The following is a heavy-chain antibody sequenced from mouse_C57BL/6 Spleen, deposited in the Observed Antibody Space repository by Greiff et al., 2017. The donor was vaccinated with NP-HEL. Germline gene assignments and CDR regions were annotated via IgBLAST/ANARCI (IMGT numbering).Heavy chain of an antibody. J-gene: IGHJ1*03. CDR2: IHPNSGST. CDR1: GYTFTSYW. D-gene: IGHD1-1*01. Sequence: VQLQQSGAELVKPGASVKLSCKASGYTFTSYWMHWVKQRPGQGLEWIGMIHPNSGSTNYNEKFKSKATLTVDKSSSTAYMQLSSLTSEDSAVYYCARGPYYYGSSYWYFDVWGTGTTVTVSS. CDR3: ARGPYYYGSSYWYFDV. V-gene: IGHV1-64*01.